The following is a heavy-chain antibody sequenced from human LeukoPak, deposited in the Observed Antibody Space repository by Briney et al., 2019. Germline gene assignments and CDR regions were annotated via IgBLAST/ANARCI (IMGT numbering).Heavy chain of an antibody. D-gene: IGHD3-16*01. V-gene: IGHV3-23*01. CDR1: GFTFSSYA. CDR3: AKDYAVGSIDY. J-gene: IGHJ4*02. CDR2: VSTSGVGT. Sequence: GGSLRLSCAASGFTFSSYAMSWIHQAPGKGLEWVSSVSTSGVGTYYADSVRGRFTISRDNSKNTVFLQMNSLRAEDSAVYYCAKDYAVGSIDYWGQGTLVTVSS.